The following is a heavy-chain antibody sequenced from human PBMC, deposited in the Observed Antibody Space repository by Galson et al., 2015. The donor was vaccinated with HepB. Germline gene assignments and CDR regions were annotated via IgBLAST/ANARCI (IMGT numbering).Heavy chain of an antibody. J-gene: IGHJ3*02. Sequence: SVKVSCKASGGTFSSYAISWVRQAPGRGLEWMGRIIPILGVASYAQMFEDRVTITADKSSTTAFMDLSTLTSEDTAMYYYARDNRNYYDDSGRNAFDIWGQGTMVTVSS. CDR2: IIPILGVA. CDR1: GGTFSSYA. V-gene: IGHV1-69*04. CDR3: ARDNRNYYDDSGRNAFDI. D-gene: IGHD3-22*01.